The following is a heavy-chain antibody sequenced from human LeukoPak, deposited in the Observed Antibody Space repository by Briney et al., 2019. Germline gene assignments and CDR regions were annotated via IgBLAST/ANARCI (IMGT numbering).Heavy chain of an antibody. Sequence: PGGSLRLSCAASGFTFSGSAMHWVRQAPGKGLEWVSAISGSGGSTYYADSVKGRFTISRDNSKNTLYLQMNSLRAEDTAVYYCAKDCSSTSCYTYWGQGTLVTVSS. CDR1: GFTFSGSA. CDR3: AKDCSSTSCYTY. J-gene: IGHJ4*02. D-gene: IGHD2-2*02. CDR2: ISGSGGST. V-gene: IGHV3-23*01.